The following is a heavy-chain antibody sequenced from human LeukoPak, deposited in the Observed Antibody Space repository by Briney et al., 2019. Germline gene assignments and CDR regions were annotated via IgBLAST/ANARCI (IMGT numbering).Heavy chain of an antibody. J-gene: IGHJ3*02. V-gene: IGHV4-61*02. CDR3: ARDSGDSSSWYGRAFDI. Sequence: TSETLSLTCTVSGGSISSGSYCWSWIRQPAGKGLEWIGRIYTSGSTNYNPSLKSRVTISVDTSKNQFSLKLSSVTAADTAVYYCARDSGDSSSWYGRAFDIWGQGTMVTVSS. CDR1: GGSISSGSYC. CDR2: IYTSGST. D-gene: IGHD6-13*01.